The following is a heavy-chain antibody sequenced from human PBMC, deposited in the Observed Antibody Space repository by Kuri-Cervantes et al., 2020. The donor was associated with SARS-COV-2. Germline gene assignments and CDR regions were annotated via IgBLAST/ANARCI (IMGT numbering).Heavy chain of an antibody. CDR2: IYYSGST. CDR1: GGSISSSSYY. V-gene: IGHV4-39*01. Sequence: GSLRPSCTVPGGSISSSSYYWGWIRQPPGKGLEWIGSIYYSGSTYYNPSLKSRVTISVDTSKNQFSLKLSSVTAADTAVYYCARHGTGYDFWSGYYGEDYWGQGTLVTVSS. J-gene: IGHJ4*02. CDR3: ARHGTGYDFWSGYYGEDY. D-gene: IGHD3-3*01.